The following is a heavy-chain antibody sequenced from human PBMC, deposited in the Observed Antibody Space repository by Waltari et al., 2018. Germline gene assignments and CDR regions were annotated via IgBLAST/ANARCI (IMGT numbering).Heavy chain of an antibody. D-gene: IGHD3-10*01. Sequence: PGKGLVWVSRINSDGSSTSYADSVKGRFTISRDNAKNTLYLQMNSLRAEDTAVYYCARDLEVTMVRGVIAWFDPWGQGTLVTVSS. CDR3: ARDLEVTMVRGVIAWFDP. J-gene: IGHJ5*02. CDR2: INSDGSST. V-gene: IGHV3-74*01.